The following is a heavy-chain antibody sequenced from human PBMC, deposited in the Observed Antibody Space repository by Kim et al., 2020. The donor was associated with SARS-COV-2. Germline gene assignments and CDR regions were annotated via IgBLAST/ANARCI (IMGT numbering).Heavy chain of an antibody. V-gene: IGHV1-46*01. CDR2: INLSGSSA. J-gene: IGHJ3*02. D-gene: IGHD2-2*01. CDR3: ASEVVPDAKAVDI. CDR1: GYTFTSYY. Sequence: ASVKVSCKASGYTFTSYYMHWVRQAPGQGLEWMGVINLSGSSASYAQKIQGRVTMTRDTSTSTVYMELSSLRSEDTAVYYCASEVVPDAKAVDIWGQGTMVTVSS.